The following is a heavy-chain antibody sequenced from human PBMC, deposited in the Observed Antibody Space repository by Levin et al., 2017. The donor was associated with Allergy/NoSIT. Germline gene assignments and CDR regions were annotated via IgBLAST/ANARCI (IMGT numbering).Heavy chain of an antibody. CDR2: ISSSGSTI. V-gene: IGHV3-48*03. Sequence: GGSLRLSCAASGFTFSSYEMNWVRQAPGKGLEWVSYISSSGSTIYYADSVKGRFTISRDNAKNSLYLQMNSLRAEDTAVYYCAGQLGNFWSGYHYFDYWGQGTLVTVSS. J-gene: IGHJ4*02. D-gene: IGHD3-3*01. CDR3: AGQLGNFWSGYHYFDY. CDR1: GFTFSSYE.